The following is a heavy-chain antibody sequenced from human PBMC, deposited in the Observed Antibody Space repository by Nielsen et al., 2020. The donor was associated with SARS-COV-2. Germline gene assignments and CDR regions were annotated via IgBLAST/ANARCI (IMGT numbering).Heavy chain of an antibody. D-gene: IGHD6-19*01. J-gene: IGHJ4*02. Sequence: SETLSLTCTVSGGSISSYYWSWIRQPPGKGLEWIGYIYYSGSTNYNPSLKSRVTISVDTSKNQFSLKLSSVTAADTAVYYCARDVAVAGIPFDYWGQGTLVTVSS. V-gene: IGHV4-59*12. CDR1: GGSISSYY. CDR2: IYYSGST. CDR3: ARDVAVAGIPFDY.